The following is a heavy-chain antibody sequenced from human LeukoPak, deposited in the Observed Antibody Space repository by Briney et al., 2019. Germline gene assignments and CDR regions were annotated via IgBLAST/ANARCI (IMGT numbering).Heavy chain of an antibody. CDR3: ASLPRYCSGGTCRDTFDI. J-gene: IGHJ3*02. CDR1: GGSISSSSYY. V-gene: IGHV4-39*01. Sequence: PSETLSLTCTVSGGSISSSSYYWGWIRQPPGKGLEWIGSIYYSGSTYYNPTLKSRVTISVDTSKSQFSLKLSSVTAADTAMYYFASLPRYCSGGTCRDTFDIWGQGTMVTVSS. D-gene: IGHD2-15*01. CDR2: IYYSGST.